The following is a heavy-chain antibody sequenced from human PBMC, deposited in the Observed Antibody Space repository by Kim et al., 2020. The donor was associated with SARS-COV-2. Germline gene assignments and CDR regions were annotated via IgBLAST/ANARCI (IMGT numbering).Heavy chain of an antibody. J-gene: IGHJ4*02. Sequence: YYADSVKGRFTISRDNSKNTLYLQMNSLRAEDTAVYYCASWGPMATPFDYWGQGTLVTVSS. CDR3: ASWGPMATPFDY. D-gene: IGHD5-12*01. V-gene: IGHV3-30*01.